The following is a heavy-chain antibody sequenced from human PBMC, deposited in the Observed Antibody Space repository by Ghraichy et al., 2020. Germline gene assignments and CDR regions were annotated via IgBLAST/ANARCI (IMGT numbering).Heavy chain of an antibody. V-gene: IGHV4-34*01. CDR1: GGSFSGYY. CDR2: INHSGST. Sequence: SETLSLTCAVYGGSFSGYYWSWIRQPPGKGLEWIGEINHSGSTNYNPSLKSRVTISVDTSKNQFSLKLSSVTAADTAVYYCARNGGGGYDFWSGYSRPIDYWGQGTLVTVSS. CDR3: ARNGGGGYDFWSGYSRPIDY. J-gene: IGHJ4*02. D-gene: IGHD3-3*01.